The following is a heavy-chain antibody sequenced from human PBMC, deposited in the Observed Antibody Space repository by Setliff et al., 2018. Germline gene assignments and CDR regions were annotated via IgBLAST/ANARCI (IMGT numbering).Heavy chain of an antibody. Sequence: GGSLRLSCAASGFTFSTYALSWVRQAPGKGLEWVSAIGGSGDTTYYADSVKGRFTISRDNSKNALYVQMNSLRAEDTAVYYCAKVRLDNVAYYYYYGMDVWGQGTTVTVSS. CDR1: GFTFSTYA. CDR2: IGGSGDTT. CDR3: AKVRLDNVAYYYYYGMDV. J-gene: IGHJ6*02. D-gene: IGHD2-2*03. V-gene: IGHV3-23*01.